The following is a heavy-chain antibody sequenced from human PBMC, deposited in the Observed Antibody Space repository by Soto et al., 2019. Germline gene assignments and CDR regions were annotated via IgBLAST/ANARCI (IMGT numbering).Heavy chain of an antibody. D-gene: IGHD4-4*01. CDR1: GFTFSDSW. V-gene: IGHV3-7*01. CDR2: IKQDESEK. J-gene: IGHJ5*02. CDR3: VRGSSNYAS. Sequence: EVQLVESGGGLVQPGGSLRLSCTASGFTFSDSWMTWVRQAPGKGLEWVARIKQDESEKKYADSVKGRFSISRDNAKNSMYLQMDSLRGEDTAVYYCVRGSSNYASWGQGTLVTVSS.